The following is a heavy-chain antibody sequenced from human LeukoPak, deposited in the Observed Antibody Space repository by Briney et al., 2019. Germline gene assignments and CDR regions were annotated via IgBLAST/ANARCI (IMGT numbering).Heavy chain of an antibody. V-gene: IGHV4-4*01. CDR3: ARVAEAAPLQGAFDI. CDR2: ICHSGST. D-gene: IGHD2-15*01. Sequence: PGTPSLTCAVSVGSICISNSNCWCCIRQPPGKGRVWIWVICHSGSTNYKPSCKSRVPISVAKSKIQFSLTMSPVPAADPAVYSCARVAEAAPLQGAFDILGQGGMVTVS. J-gene: IGHJ3*02. CDR1: VGSICISNSNC.